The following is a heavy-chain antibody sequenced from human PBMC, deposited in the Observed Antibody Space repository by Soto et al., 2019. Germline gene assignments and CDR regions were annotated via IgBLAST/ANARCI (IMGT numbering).Heavy chain of an antibody. CDR2: ISGSSTYI. CDR3: ARGFGWLDY. J-gene: IGHJ4*02. CDR1: GFSFSSYS. D-gene: IGHD6-19*01. V-gene: IGHV3-21*01. Sequence: GGSLRLSCAASGFSFSSYSMNWVRQAPGKGLEWVSSISGSSTYIYYADSVKGRFTISRDNAKNTLYLQMGSLRAEDMAVYYCARGFGWLDYWGQGTLVTVSS.